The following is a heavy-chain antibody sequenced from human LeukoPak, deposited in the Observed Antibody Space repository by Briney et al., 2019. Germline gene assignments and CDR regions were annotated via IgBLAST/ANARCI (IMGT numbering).Heavy chain of an antibody. J-gene: IGHJ4*02. D-gene: IGHD2-15*01. CDR1: GGSISSSSYY. CDR3: ARSSVAALDY. CDR2: IYYSGST. Sequence: SSETLSLTCTVSGGSISSSSYYWVWIRQPPGKGLEWIGSIYYSGSTYYNPSLKSRVTISVDTSKNQFSLKLSSVTAADTAVYYCARSSVAALDYWGQGTLVTVSS. V-gene: IGHV4-39*07.